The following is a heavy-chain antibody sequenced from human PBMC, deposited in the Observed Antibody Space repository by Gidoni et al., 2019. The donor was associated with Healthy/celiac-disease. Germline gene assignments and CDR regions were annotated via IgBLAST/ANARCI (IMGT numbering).Heavy chain of an antibody. Sequence: EVQLVESGGGLVQPGGSLRLSCAASGFTFSSYEMNWVRQAPGKGLELVSYISSSGSTIYYADSVKGRFTISRDNAKNSLYLQMNSLRAEDTAVYYCARDLSNYYYYGMDVWGQGTTVTVSS. CDR3: ARDLSNYYYYGMDV. V-gene: IGHV3-48*03. CDR1: GFTFSSYE. J-gene: IGHJ6*02. CDR2: ISSSGSTI.